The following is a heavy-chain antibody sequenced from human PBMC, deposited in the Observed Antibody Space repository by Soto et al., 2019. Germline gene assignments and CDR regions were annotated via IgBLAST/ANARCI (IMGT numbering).Heavy chain of an antibody. CDR1: GYTFTAYY. Sequence: GASVKVSCKTSGYTFTAYYMHWLRLAPGHGLEWLGWTSHRTGGAQYSHKFQGRVSMTRNTSITTASMELTGRATDDKADYYWARSSKIYSKWFDCWGQGTLVTVSS. D-gene: IGHD3-10*01. CDR2: TSHRTGGA. CDR3: ARSSKIYSKWFDC. V-gene: IGHV1-2*02. J-gene: IGHJ5*01.